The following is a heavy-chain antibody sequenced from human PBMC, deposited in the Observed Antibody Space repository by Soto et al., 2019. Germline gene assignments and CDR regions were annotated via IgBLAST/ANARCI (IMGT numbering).Heavy chain of an antibody. CDR2: IDPRDSNI. D-gene: IGHD6-6*01. CDR3: ARTRSFTLGFYCDGMDV. V-gene: IGHV5-51*01. CDR1: GYSFANYW. J-gene: IGHJ6*02. Sequence: GESLKISCQVSGYSFANYWIGWVRQMPGEGLEWMWFIDPRDSNIRYSPSFQGQVTISADKSLRTAYLQWTSLKASDTALYYCARTRSFTLGFYCDGMDVWRQGTTVTVSS.